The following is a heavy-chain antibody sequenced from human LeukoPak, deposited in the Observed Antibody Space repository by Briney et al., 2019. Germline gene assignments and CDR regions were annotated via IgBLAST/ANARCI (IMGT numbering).Heavy chain of an antibody. V-gene: IGHV4-59*01. CDR2: IYHTGST. J-gene: IGHJ4*02. D-gene: IGHD6-13*01. Sequence: SETLSLTCTVSGGSIKSYYWSWIRQPPEKGLEWIGYIYHTGSTKYNPSLKSRVTMSVDTSKNQFSLKLSSVTAADTAVYYCATNLGPGYSSSWYGYWGQGTLVIVSS. CDR3: ATNLGPGYSSSWYGY. CDR1: GGSIKSYY.